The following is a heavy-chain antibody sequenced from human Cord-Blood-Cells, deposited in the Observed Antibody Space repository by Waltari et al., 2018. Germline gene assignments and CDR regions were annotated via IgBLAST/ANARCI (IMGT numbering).Heavy chain of an antibody. V-gene: IGHV4-34*01. CDR2: INHSGST. CDR1: GGSFSGYY. CDR3: ASLHSQLGINPIFDY. Sequence: QVQLQQWGAGLLKPSETLSLTCAVYGGSFSGYYWSWIRQPPGKGLALIEEINHSGSTNFNPSLESRVTISVNTAKNPFSRKLSSVTAAGTAVYYCASLHSQLGINPIFDYWGQGTLVTVSS. J-gene: IGHJ4*01. D-gene: IGHD7-27*01.